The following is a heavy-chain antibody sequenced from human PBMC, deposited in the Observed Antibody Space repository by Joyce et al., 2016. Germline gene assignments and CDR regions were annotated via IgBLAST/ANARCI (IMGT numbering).Heavy chain of an antibody. V-gene: IGHV1-46*01. CDR3: ARDDHHWGSGSY. Sequence: QVQLLQSGAEVKKPGASVKISCKASGYTFTNHKMNWVRQAPGEGLEWMAIINPADGVTRYAQKFQGRITVTRDTSTTTFYMELNSLKSDDTAFYYCARDDHHWGSGSYWG. D-gene: IGHD1-1*01. CDR2: INPADGVT. J-gene: IGHJ4*01. CDR1: GYTFTNHK.